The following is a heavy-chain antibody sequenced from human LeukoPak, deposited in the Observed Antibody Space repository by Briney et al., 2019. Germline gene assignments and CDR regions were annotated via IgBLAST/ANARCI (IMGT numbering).Heavy chain of an antibody. V-gene: IGHV1-8*01. D-gene: IGHD3-10*01. CDR1: GYTFTSYD. CDR3: ARATERVLLWFGKKYYFDY. CDR2: MNPNNGNT. Sequence: ASVKVSCKASGYTFTSYDINWVRQATGQGLEWMGWMNPNNGNTGYAQKFQGRVTMTRNTSISTAYMELSSLRSEDTAVYYCARATERVLLWFGKKYYFDYWGQGTLVTVSS. J-gene: IGHJ4*02.